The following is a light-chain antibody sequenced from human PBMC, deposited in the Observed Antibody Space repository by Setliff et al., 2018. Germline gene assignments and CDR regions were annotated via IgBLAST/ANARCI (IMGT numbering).Light chain of an antibody. J-gene: IGLJ1*01. CDR1: SSNIGTNT. CDR3: AAWDDSLNGYV. V-gene: IGLV1-44*01. CDR2: NNN. Sequence: SVLTQPPSASGTPGQRVTISCSGSSSNIGTNTVNWYQPLPGTAPKLLIYNNNQRPSGVPDRFSGSKSGTSASLAISGLQSEDEADYYCAAWDDSLNGYVFGTGTKVTVL.